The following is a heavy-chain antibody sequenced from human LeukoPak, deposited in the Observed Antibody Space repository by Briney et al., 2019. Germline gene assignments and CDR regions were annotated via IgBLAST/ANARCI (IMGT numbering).Heavy chain of an antibody. CDR1: VFTVSSNY. CDR2: IYSGGST. V-gene: IGHV3-66*01. J-gene: IGHJ5*02. CDR3: ARARRIAAAGIWFDP. D-gene: IGHD6-13*01. Sequence: GGSLRLSCAASVFTVSSNYMSWVRQAPGKGLEWVSVIYSGGSTYYADSVKGRFTISRDNSKNTLYLQMNSLRAEDTSVYYCARARRIAAAGIWFDPWGQGTLVTVSS.